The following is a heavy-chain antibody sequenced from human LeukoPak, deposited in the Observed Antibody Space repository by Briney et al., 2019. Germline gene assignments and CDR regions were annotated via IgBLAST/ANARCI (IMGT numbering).Heavy chain of an antibody. CDR3: AKPGDIRGY. Sequence: PGGSLRLSCAASGFTFSSYGMHWVRQAPGKGLEWVAVISYDGSNKYYADSVKGRFTISRDNSKNTLYLQMNSLRAEDTAVYYCAKPGDIRGYWGQGTLVTVSS. V-gene: IGHV3-30*18. D-gene: IGHD2-15*01. CDR2: ISYDGSNK. CDR1: GFTFSSYG. J-gene: IGHJ4*02.